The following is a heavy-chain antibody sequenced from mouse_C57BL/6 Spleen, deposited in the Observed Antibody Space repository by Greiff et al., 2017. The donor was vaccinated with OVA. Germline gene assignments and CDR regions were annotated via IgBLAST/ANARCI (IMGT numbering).Heavy chain of an antibody. CDR3: ARSYYDYDGGYAMDY. J-gene: IGHJ4*01. V-gene: IGHV1-4*01. CDR2: INPSSGYT. CDR1: GYTFTSYT. Sequence: VQLQQSGAELARPGASVKMSCKASGYTFTSYTMHWVNQRPGQGLEWIGYINPSSGYTKYNQKFKDKAKLNAATSYSTAYRQLSSLTSEDSAVYYCARSYYDYDGGYAMDYWGQGTSVTVSS. D-gene: IGHD2-4*01.